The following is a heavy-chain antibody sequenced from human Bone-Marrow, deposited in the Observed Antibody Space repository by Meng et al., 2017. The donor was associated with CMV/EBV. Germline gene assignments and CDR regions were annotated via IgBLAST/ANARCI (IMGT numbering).Heavy chain of an antibody. D-gene: IGHD5-18*01. CDR2: VSYNGGT. CDR1: GGSFSGYY. CDR3: AREYSSFDY. J-gene: IGHJ4*02. Sequence: SETLSLTCAVYGGSFSGYYWHWIRQPPGRGLEWIGYVSYNGGTNYNPSLKSRVTISGDTSKNQFSLKLTSVTAADTAFYYCAREYSSFDYWGQGTLVTVSS. V-gene: IGHV4-59*01.